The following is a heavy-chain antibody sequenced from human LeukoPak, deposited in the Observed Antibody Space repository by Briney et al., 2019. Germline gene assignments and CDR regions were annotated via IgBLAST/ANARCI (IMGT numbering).Heavy chain of an antibody. J-gene: IGHJ4*02. Sequence: GGSLRLSCAAPGFTFSNAWMSWVRQAPGKGLEWVGRIKNKADGGTTDYAAPVKGRFTISRDDSKNTLYLQMNSLKTEDTALYYCTAYYYGSGSNYNDYWGQGTLVTVSS. CDR3: TAYYYGSGSNYNDY. CDR1: GFTFSNAW. V-gene: IGHV3-15*01. D-gene: IGHD3-10*01. CDR2: IKNKADGGTT.